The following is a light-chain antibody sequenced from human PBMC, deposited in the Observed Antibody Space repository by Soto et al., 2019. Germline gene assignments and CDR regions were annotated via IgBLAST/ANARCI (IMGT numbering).Light chain of an antibody. J-gene: IGKJ1*01. CDR2: GSS. CDR1: QNISYS. CDR3: QQYKKWPPWT. V-gene: IGKV3-15*01. Sequence: VMTQSPVTLSVSPGERATLSCRASQNISYSLAWFQQKPGQAPRLLLYGSSTRATGIPARFSGGGSGTEFALTINSLQSEDFAVYYCQQYKKWPPWTFGQGTKVEIK.